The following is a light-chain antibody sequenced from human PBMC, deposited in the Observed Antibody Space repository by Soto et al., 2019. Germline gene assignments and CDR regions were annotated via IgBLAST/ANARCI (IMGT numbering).Light chain of an antibody. CDR1: QSVSSRY. CDR3: QQYNSWPDT. CDR2: GAS. V-gene: IGKV3-20*01. J-gene: IGKJ1*01. Sequence: EIVLTQSPGTLSLSPGERATLSCRASQSVSSRYVAWYQQKLGQAPRLLIYGASSRATGIPDRFSGSGSGTEFTLTISGLQSEDFAVYYCQQYNSWPDTFGQGTKVDI.